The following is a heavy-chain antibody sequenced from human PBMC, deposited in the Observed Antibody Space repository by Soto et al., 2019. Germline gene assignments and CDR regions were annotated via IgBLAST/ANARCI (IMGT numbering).Heavy chain of an antibody. CDR2: IYYSGST. CDR3: GGNGGRGAMVREVFDN. J-gene: IGHJ4*02. CDR1: GGSISSSSYY. V-gene: IGHV4-39*01. D-gene: IGHD3-10*01. Sequence: PSETLSLTCTVSGGSISSSSYYWGWIRQPPGKGLEGIGSIYYSGSTYYNPSLKSRVTISVDTSKNQFSLKLSSVTAADTAVYEWGGNGGRGAMVREVFDNWGQGTMVTVSS.